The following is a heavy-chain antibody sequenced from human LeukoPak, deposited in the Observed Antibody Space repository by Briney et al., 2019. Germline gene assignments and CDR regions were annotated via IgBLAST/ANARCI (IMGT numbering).Heavy chain of an antibody. D-gene: IGHD5-24*01. CDR2: ISAYNGNT. CDR3: ASFRRGIDGYSYFDY. Sequence: ASVKVSCKASGYTFTSYGISWVRQAPGQGLEWMGWISAYNGNTNYAQKFQGRVTMTRDTSISTAYMELSRLRSDDTAVYYCASFRRGIDGYSYFDYWGQGTLVTVSS. V-gene: IGHV1-18*01. CDR1: GYTFTSYG. J-gene: IGHJ4*02.